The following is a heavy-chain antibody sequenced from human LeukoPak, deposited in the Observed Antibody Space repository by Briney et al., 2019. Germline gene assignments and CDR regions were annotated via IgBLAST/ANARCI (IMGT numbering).Heavy chain of an antibody. V-gene: IGHV3-66*01. CDR1: GFTVSSNY. Sequence: GGSLRLSCAASGFTVSSNYMSWVRQAPGKGLEWVSVIYSGGSTYYADSVKGRFTISRDNSKNTLYLQMNSLRAEDTAVYYCARDANYYGSGSYPYYGMDVWGQGTTATVSS. D-gene: IGHD3-10*01. CDR2: IYSGGST. J-gene: IGHJ6*02. CDR3: ARDANYYGSGSYPYYGMDV.